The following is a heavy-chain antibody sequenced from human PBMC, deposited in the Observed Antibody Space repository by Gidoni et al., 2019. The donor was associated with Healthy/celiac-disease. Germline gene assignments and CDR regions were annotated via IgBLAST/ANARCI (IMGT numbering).Heavy chain of an antibody. CDR2: ISSSSSYI. CDR3: ASWADDAFDI. Sequence: EVQLVESGGGLVKPGGSLRLSCAASGFTFSSYSMNWVRQAPGKGLEWVSSISSSSSYIYYADSVKGRFTISRDNAKNSLYLQMNSLRAEDTAVYYCASWADDAFDIWGQGTMVTVSS. D-gene: IGHD3-16*01. J-gene: IGHJ3*02. V-gene: IGHV3-21*01. CDR1: GFTFSSYS.